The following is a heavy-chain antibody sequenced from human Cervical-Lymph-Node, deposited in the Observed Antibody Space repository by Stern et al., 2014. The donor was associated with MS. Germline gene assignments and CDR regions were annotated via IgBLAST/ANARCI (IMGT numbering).Heavy chain of an antibody. Sequence: EVQLVQSGGGLIQPGGSLRLSCAAPGFIVSKNYMSWVRHAPGQGLEWVSLIYTDGSTYYAGSVKGRFTISKDSSNNTLFLQMNSLRAEDTAMYYCARAIFGVNTAAMAPDAFDSWGQGTMVTVSS. V-gene: IGHV3-53*01. J-gene: IGHJ3*01. CDR3: ARAIFGVNTAAMAPDAFDS. D-gene: IGHD3-3*01. CDR2: IYTDGST. CDR1: GFIVSKNY.